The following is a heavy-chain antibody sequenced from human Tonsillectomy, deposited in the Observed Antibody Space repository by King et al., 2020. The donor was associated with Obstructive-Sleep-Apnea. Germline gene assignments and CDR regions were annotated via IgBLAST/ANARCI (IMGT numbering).Heavy chain of an antibody. Sequence: QLVQSGAEVKKPGASVKVSCKASGYLFTGDYMHWVRQAPGQGLEWMGWINPNSGGTNYAQKFQGRVTMNRDTAISTAYMELSRLRSDDKAVYYCARKSPFNSSPPGWFDPWGQGTLVIVSS. CDR3: ARKSPFNSSPPGWFDP. J-gene: IGHJ5*02. V-gene: IGHV1-2*02. CDR2: INPNSGGT. CDR1: GYLFTGDY. D-gene: IGHD6-13*01.